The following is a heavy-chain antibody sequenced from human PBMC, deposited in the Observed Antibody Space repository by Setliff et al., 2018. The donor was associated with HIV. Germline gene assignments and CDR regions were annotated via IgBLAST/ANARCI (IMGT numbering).Heavy chain of an antibody. V-gene: IGHV4-39*01. CDR2: AGSADYGGNA. D-gene: IGHD3-9*01. J-gene: IGHJ4*02. Sequence: SETLSLTCTVSGGSISNSNYFWDWIRQPPGKGLEWIGSAGSADYGGNAYYNPSLKSRVTISVDTSKNQFSLKLSSVTAADTAVYYCARHSDRTGYYSPFDNWGQGTLVTVSS. CDR3: ARHSDRTGYYSPFDN. CDR1: GGSISNSNYF.